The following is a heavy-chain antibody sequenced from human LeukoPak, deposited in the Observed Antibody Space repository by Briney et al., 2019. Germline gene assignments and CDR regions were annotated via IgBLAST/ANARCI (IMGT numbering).Heavy chain of an antibody. CDR2: IYWHGGST. CDR1: GFTFSNAW. V-gene: IGHV3-20*04. Sequence: GGSLRLSCAASGFTFSNAWMSWVRQAPGKGLEWVSGIYWHGGSTGYADSVKGRFTISRDNAKTSLYLQMNSLRVEDTALYYCAREDYGVGYYMDVWGKGTTVTVSS. J-gene: IGHJ6*03. D-gene: IGHD4-17*01. CDR3: AREDYGVGYYMDV.